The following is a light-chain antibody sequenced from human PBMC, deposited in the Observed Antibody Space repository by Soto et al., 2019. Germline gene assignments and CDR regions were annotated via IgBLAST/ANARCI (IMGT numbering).Light chain of an antibody. CDR1: QSVGRDY. V-gene: IGKV3-20*01. CDR3: QQYASSPLT. Sequence: EIVLTQSPGTLSLSPGERATLSCRASQSVGRDYLAWYQQKPGQAPRLLIYHASNRATGIPDRFSGSGSATDFRLTISRLEPEDFADFYCQQYASSPLTFAGGTNVEIK. CDR2: HAS. J-gene: IGKJ4*01.